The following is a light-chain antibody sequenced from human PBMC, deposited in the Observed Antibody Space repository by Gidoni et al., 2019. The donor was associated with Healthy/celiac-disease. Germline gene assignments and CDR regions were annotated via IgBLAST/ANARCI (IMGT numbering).Light chain of an antibody. V-gene: IGKV1-39*01. J-gene: IGKJ1*01. Sequence: DIQMTQSPSSLSASVGDRVTITCRASQSISSYLNWYQQKPGKAHKLLIYAASSLQSGVPSRFSGSGSGTDFTLTISSLQPEDFATYYFQQSYSTLWTFGQGTKVEIK. CDR1: QSISSY. CDR2: AAS. CDR3: QQSYSTLWT.